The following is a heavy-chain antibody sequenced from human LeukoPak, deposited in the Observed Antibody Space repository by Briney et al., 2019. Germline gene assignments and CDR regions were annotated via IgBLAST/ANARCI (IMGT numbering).Heavy chain of an antibody. CDR3: ARVRLWFGDHLDDY. V-gene: IGHV4-38-2*02. Sequence: SETLSLTCTVSGYSISGGYYWGWIRQPPGKGLEWIGSIYHGGSTYYNPSLKSRVTMSVDTSKNQFSLKLTSVTAADTAVYYCARVRLWFGDHLDDYWGQGTLVTVSS. D-gene: IGHD3-10*01. CDR2: IYHGGST. J-gene: IGHJ4*02. CDR1: GYSISGGYY.